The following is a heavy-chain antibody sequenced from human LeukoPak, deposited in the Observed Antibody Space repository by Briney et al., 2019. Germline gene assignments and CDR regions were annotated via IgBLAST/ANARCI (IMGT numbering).Heavy chain of an antibody. V-gene: IGHV3-15*01. CDR1: GFTFSNAW. J-gene: IGHJ5*02. D-gene: IGHD4-17*01. CDR3: TTGHAVTTSLGFDP. CDR2: IKSKTDGGTT. Sequence: GGSLRLSCAASGFTFSNAWMSWVRQAPGKGLEWVGRIKSKTDGGTTDYAAPVKGRLTISRDDSKNTLYLQMNSLKTEDTAVYYCTTGHAVTTSLGFDPWGQGTLVTVSS.